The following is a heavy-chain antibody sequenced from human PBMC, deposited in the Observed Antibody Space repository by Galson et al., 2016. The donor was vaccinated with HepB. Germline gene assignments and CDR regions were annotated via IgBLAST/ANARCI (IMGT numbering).Heavy chain of an antibody. D-gene: IGHD3-22*01. J-gene: IGHJ4*02. V-gene: IGHV3-53*01. CDR1: GFSVSNNY. Sequence: SLRLSCAASGFSVSNNYMTWVRQAPGKGLEWVSLIYSGGSTYYADSVKGRFTISRDSSKNTLYLQMNSLRAEDTAVYYCARDPPRWGDYHSSGSFDHWGQGTLVTVSS. CDR3: ARDPPRWGDYHSSGSFDH. CDR2: IYSGGST.